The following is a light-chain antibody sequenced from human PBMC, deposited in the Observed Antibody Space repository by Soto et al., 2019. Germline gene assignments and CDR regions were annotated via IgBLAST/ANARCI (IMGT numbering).Light chain of an antibody. CDR3: SSYTTSRHYV. J-gene: IGLJ1*01. V-gene: IGLV2-14*01. Sequence: QSALTQPASVSGSPGQSITISCTGTSSDIGAYDHVSWYQQQPGKAPKVMIYEVSDRPSGVSNRFSGSKSGKTASLTISGLQAEDEADYYCSSYTTSRHYVFGSGTKVTVL. CDR2: EVS. CDR1: SSDIGAYDH.